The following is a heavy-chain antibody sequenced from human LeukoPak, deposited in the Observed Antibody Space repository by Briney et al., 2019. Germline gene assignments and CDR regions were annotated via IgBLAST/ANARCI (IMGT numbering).Heavy chain of an antibody. D-gene: IGHD6-13*01. Sequence: GGSLRLSCAASGFTFSSYSMRWVRQAPGKGLEWVSSINSGGSTFYADSVKGRFTISRDNSQNTLYLQMNSLTAEDTAVYYCAKRAAGYYFDHWGQGTLVTVSS. CDR1: GFTFSSYS. CDR2: INSGGST. V-gene: IGHV3-23*01. CDR3: AKRAAGYYFDH. J-gene: IGHJ4*02.